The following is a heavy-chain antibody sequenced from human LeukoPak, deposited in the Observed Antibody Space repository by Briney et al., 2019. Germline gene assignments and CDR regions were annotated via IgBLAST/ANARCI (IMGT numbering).Heavy chain of an antibody. CDR1: GYTFTRYY. J-gene: IGHJ4*02. CDR3: ARVDLERHFDY. Sequence: VSVKASCKASGYTFTRYYMHWVRQAPGQGLEWMGIINPSGGSTSYAQKFQGRVTMTRDTSTNTVYMELSRLRSEDTAVYYCARVDLERHFDYWGQGTLVTVSS. V-gene: IGHV1-46*01. CDR2: INPSGGST. D-gene: IGHD1-1*01.